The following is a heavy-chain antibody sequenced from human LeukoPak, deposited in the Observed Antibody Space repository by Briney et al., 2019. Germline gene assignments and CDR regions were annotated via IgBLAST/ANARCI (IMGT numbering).Heavy chain of an antibody. CDR2: IIPILGIA. V-gene: IGHV1-69*04. CDR1: GGTFSSYA. J-gene: IGHJ6*02. Sequence: ASVKVSCKASGGTFSSYAISWVRQAPGQGLEWMGRIIPILGIANYAQKFQGRVTITADKSTSTAYMELSSLRSEDTAVYYRARQLLPLSMDVWGQGTTVTVSS. D-gene: IGHD6-6*01. CDR3: ARQLLPLSMDV.